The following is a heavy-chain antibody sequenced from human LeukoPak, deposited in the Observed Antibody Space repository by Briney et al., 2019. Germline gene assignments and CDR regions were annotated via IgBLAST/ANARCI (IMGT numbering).Heavy chain of an antibody. J-gene: IGHJ4*02. CDR3: ARIGGWFGNDY. D-gene: IGHD3-10*01. V-gene: IGHV3-7*05. CDR1: GFAFSSYW. CDR2: IRPDGGEK. Sequence: GGSLRLSCAASGFAFSSYWMSWVRQAPGKGLEWVANIRPDGGEKDYVDSVKGRFTISRDNAKNSLYLQMNSLRAEDTALYYCARIGGWFGNDYWGQGTLVTVSS.